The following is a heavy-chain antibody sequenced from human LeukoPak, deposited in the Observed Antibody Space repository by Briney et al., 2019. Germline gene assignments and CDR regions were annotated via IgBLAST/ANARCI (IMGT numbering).Heavy chain of an antibody. D-gene: IGHD3-10*01. CDR3: ARDGTRELDTGRNWFDP. V-gene: IGHV1-2*02. Sequence: ASVKVSCKASGYTFTSYGISWVRQAPGQGLEWMGWINPNSGGTNYAQKFQGRVTMTRDTSITTAYMELSRLRSDDTAVYYCARDGTRELDTGRNWFDPWGQGTLVTVSS. CDR1: GYTFTSYG. CDR2: INPNSGGT. J-gene: IGHJ5*02.